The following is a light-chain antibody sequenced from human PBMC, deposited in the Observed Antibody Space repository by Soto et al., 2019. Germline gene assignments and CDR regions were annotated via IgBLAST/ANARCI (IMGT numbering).Light chain of an antibody. CDR2: KAS. J-gene: IGKJ1*01. CDR1: QTISSW. V-gene: IGKV1-5*03. Sequence: DIQMTQYPSTLSGSVGDRVTITCRASQTISSWLAWYQQKPGKAPKLLIYKASTLKSGVPSRFSGSGSGTEFTLTISSLQPDDSATYYCQYYNSYSEAFGQGTKVDIK. CDR3: QYYNSYSEA.